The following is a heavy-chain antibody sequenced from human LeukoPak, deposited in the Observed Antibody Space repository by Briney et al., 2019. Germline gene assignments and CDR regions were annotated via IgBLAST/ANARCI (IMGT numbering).Heavy chain of an antibody. J-gene: IGHJ4*02. CDR1: GFTVSSNY. CDR2: IYSGGST. D-gene: IGHD3-22*01. V-gene: IGHV3-66*01. Sequence: GGSLRLSCADSGFTVSSNYMSWVRQAPGKGLEWVSVIYSGGSTYYADSVKGRFTISRDNSKNTLYLQVNSLRAEDTAVYYCARGLGDSSGYYFGYFDYWGQGTLVTVSS. CDR3: ARGLGDSSGYYFGYFDY.